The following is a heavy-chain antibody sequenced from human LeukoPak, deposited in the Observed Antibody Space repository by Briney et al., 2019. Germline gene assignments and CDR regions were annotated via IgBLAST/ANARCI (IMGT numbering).Heavy chain of an antibody. CDR1: GYSFTSYW. J-gene: IGHJ4*02. CDR3: ARLASYYYDSGTRYYFDY. CDR2: IYSGDSET. V-gene: IGHV5-51*01. D-gene: IGHD3-10*01. Sequence: GESLKISCKGSGYSFTSYWIGWVRQMPGKGLEWMGIIYSGDSETRYSPSFQGQVTISADKSVSTAYLQWSSLKASDSAIYYCARLASYYYDSGTRYYFDYWGQGSLVTVSS.